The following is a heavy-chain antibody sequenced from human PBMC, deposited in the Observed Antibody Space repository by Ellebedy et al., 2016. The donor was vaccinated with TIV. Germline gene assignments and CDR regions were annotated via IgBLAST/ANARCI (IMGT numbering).Heavy chain of an antibody. V-gene: IGHV1-18*04. D-gene: IGHD5-12*01. CDR1: GYTFSGYY. CDR2: INPNSGNT. J-gene: IGHJ4*02. Sequence: AASVKVSCKASGYTFSGYYMHWVRPPPGQGLEWMGWINPNSGNTNYAQKLQGRVTMTTDTSTSTAYMELRSLRSDDTAVYYCARGPYSGYDFDLDYWGQGTLVTVSS. CDR3: ARGPYSGYDFDLDY.